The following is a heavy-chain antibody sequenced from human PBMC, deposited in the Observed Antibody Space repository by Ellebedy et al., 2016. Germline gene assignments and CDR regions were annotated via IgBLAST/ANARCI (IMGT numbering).Heavy chain of an antibody. CDR3: ARGAYYGSGSAPFDY. J-gene: IGHJ4*02. V-gene: IGHV1-2*02. D-gene: IGHD3-10*01. CDR1: GYTFTSYD. CDR2: MNPNSGGT. Sequence: ASVKVSXXASGYTFTSYDINWVRQATGQGLEWMGWMNPNSGGTNYAQKFQGRVTMTRDTSISTAYMELSRLRSDDTAVYYCARGAYYGSGSAPFDYWGRGTLVTVSS.